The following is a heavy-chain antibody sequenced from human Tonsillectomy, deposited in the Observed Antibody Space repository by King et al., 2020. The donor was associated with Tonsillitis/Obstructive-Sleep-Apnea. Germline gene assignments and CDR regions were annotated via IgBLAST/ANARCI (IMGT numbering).Heavy chain of an antibody. V-gene: IGHV3-7*01. CDR3: VRDSGGVDS. Sequence: VQLVESGGGLVQPGGSLRLSCVASGFTFSNFWMSWVRQAPGKGLEWVANIKLDGSEKYYVDSVKGRVTISRDNAKNSLCLQMDSLRPEDAAIYYCVRDSGGVDSWGQGTLVTVSS. J-gene: IGHJ4*02. CDR1: GFTFSNFW. CDR2: IKLDGSEK.